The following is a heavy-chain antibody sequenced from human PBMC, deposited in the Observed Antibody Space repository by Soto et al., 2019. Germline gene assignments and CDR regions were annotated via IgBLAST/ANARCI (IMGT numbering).Heavy chain of an antibody. CDR2: IIPIFGTA. J-gene: IGHJ6*02. CDR3: ARDVAAAGTGAGLDV. D-gene: IGHD6-13*01. V-gene: IGHV1-69*13. CDR1: GGTFSSYA. Sequence: SVKVSCKASGGTFSSYAISWVRQAPGQGLEWMGGIIPIFGTANYAQKFQGRVTITADESTSTAYMELSSLRSEDTAVYYCARDVAAAGTGAGLDVWGRGPTGTVSS.